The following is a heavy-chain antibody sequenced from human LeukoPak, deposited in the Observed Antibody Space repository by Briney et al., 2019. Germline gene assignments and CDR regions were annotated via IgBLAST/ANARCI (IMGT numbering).Heavy chain of an antibody. CDR1: GGTFSSYA. Sequence: SVTVSCKASGGTFSSYAISWVRQAPGQGLEWMGGIIPIFGTANYAQKFKGRVTITADKSTSTAYMELSSLRSEDTAVYYCAREVDCSSTSCFHLNWFAPWGQGTLVTVSS. V-gene: IGHV1-69*06. CDR2: IIPIFGTA. J-gene: IGHJ5*02. CDR3: AREVDCSSTSCFHLNWFAP. D-gene: IGHD2-2*01.